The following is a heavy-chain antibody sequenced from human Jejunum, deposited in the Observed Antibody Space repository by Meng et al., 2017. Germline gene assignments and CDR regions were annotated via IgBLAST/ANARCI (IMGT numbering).Heavy chain of an antibody. D-gene: IGHD4-23*01. CDR1: GGNFSTYA. Sequence: QVRVVQSGVEVKKPGSSVRVSCKASGGNFSTYAITWVRQAPGQGLEWMGGIIPIFGTANYAQKFQGRVTITADESTSTAYMEFSSLRSEDTAVYYCARPNSGGNTYSFDYWGQGTLVTVSS. CDR3: ARPNSGGNTYSFDY. J-gene: IGHJ4*02. CDR2: IIPIFGTA. V-gene: IGHV1-69*01.